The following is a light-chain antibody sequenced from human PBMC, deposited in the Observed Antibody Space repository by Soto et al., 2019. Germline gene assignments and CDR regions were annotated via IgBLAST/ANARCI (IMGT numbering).Light chain of an antibody. CDR1: QSVSSY. J-gene: IGKJ1*01. Sequence: EMVSTQSPATLSLSPGERATLSGRASQSVSSYLAWYQQKPGQAPRLLIYDASNRATGIPARFSGSGSGTDFTLTISSLEPEDFAVYYCQQRSNWPPTWTFGQGTKVDI. V-gene: IGKV3-11*01. CDR3: QQRSNWPPTWT. CDR2: DAS.